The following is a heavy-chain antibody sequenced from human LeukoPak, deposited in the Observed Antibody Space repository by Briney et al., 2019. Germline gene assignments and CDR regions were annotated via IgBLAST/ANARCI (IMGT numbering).Heavy chain of an antibody. J-gene: IGHJ4*02. CDR2: INAGNGNT. V-gene: IGHV1-3*03. D-gene: IGHD2-21*02. Sequence: GASVKVSCKASGYTFTSYAMHWVRQAPGQRLEWMGWINAGNGNTKYSQEFQGRVTMTRDTSTSTVYTELSSLRSEDTAVYYCARDAQVTLGGPAIDYWGQGTLVTVSS. CDR3: ARDAQVTLGGPAIDY. CDR1: GYTFTSYA.